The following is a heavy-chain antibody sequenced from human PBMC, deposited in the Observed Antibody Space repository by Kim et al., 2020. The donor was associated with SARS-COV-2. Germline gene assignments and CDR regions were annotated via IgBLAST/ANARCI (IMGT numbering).Heavy chain of an antibody. D-gene: IGHD1-26*01. J-gene: IGHJ3*02. V-gene: IGHV3-23*01. Sequence: SVKGRFTISRDNSKNTLYLQMNSLRAEDTAVYYCANHGKGGGSYPDAFDIWGQGTMVTVSS. CDR3: ANHGKGGGSYPDAFDI.